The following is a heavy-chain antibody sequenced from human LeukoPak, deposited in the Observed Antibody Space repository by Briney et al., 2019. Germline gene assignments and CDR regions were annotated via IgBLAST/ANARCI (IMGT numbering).Heavy chain of an antibody. J-gene: IGHJ4*02. CDR2: VNLQGGT. V-gene: IGHV4-4*02. Sequence: SETLSLTCGVSGGSITSTNYWTWVRQPPGKGLEWIGEVNLQGGTNYNPSLMGRVAISVDMSENHISLQLTSVTAADTAVYYCAREGGPYRPLDYSGQGTLVTVSS. CDR1: GGSITSTNY. CDR3: AREGGPYRPLDY.